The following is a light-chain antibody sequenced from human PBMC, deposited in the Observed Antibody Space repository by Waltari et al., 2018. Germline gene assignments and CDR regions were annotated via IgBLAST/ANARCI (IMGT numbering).Light chain of an antibody. CDR2: VAS. Sequence: DIQMTQSPSSLSASVGDRVTISCRASQTIKTLLNWYQQKPGRAPTVLISVASNLESGVPSRFRGSGSGTDFTLTIRSLQPEDFASYCCQQRYIIPPTFGQGTKLEI. V-gene: IGKV1-39*01. CDR3: QQRYIIPPT. CDR1: QTIKTL. J-gene: IGKJ2*01.